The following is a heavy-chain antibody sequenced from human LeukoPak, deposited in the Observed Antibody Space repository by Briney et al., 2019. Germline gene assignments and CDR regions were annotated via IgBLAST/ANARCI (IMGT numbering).Heavy chain of an antibody. CDR3: TTDVPQSGFLVNY. Sequence: GGSLRLSCAASGFTFSNAWMSWVRQAPGKGLEWVGRIKSKTDGGTTDYAAPVKGRFTISRDDSKNTLYLQMNSLKTEDTAVYYCTTDVPQSGFLVNYCGQGTLVTVSS. CDR1: GFTFSNAW. J-gene: IGHJ4*02. V-gene: IGHV3-15*01. CDR2: IKSKTDGGTT. D-gene: IGHD3-16*02.